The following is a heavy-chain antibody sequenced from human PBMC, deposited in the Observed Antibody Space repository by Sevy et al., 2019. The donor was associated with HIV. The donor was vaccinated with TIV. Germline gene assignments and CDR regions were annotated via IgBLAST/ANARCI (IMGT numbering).Heavy chain of an antibody. CDR2: INSDGSST. CDR3: ASGGSYYYDSSGTDALDI. D-gene: IGHD3-22*01. V-gene: IGHV3-74*01. J-gene: IGHJ3*02. Sequence: GGSLRLSCAASGFTFSNYWMHWVRQAPGKGLVWVSRINSDGSSTSYADFVKGRFTISRDNAKNTLYLQMNSLRAEDTALYYCASGGSYYYDSSGTDALDIWGQGTMVTVSS. CDR1: GFTFSNYW.